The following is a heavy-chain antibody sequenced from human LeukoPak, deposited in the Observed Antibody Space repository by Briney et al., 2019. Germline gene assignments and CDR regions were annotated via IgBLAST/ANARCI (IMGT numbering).Heavy chain of an antibody. Sequence: SETLSLTCTVSGGSISSSSYYWGWIRQPPGKGLEWIGSIYYSGSTYYNPSLKSRVTISVDTSKNQFSLKLSSVTAADTAVYYCARETDIVVVPASAGWFDPWGQGTLVTVSS. D-gene: IGHD2-2*01. CDR3: ARETDIVVVPASAGWFDP. CDR2: IYYSGST. V-gene: IGHV4-39*02. CDR1: GGSISSSSYY. J-gene: IGHJ5*02.